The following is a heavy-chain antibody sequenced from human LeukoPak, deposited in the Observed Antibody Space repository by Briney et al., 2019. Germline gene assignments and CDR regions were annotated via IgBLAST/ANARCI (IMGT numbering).Heavy chain of an antibody. V-gene: IGHV1-18*01. D-gene: IGHD1-26*01. CDR1: GFSFNKYG. CDR3: ARGGTYSRGLLVY. CDR2: ISAYDGRT. Sequence: ASVKVSCKASGFSFNKYGFSWVRQAPGQGPEWLGWISAYDGRTNYAQNLQGRVTLTTDTSTTTAYMELRGLTSDDTAVYYCARGGTYSRGLLVYWGQGTLVTVSS. J-gene: IGHJ4*02.